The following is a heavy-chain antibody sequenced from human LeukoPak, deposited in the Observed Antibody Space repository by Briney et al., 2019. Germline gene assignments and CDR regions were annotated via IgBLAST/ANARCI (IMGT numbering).Heavy chain of an antibody. CDR2: FEPEEGDHGET. Sequence: ASVKVSCKVSGYSLSVLSIHWVRHVPGKGLEWMGGFEPEEGDHGETIYAQNFEGRLTLTEDTLTDTAYMELLSLTSEDTAVYYCATDRLEIYALNIWGQGTMVTVSS. CDR3: ATDRLEIYALNI. J-gene: IGHJ3*02. D-gene: IGHD1-1*01. V-gene: IGHV1-24*01. CDR1: GYSLSVLS.